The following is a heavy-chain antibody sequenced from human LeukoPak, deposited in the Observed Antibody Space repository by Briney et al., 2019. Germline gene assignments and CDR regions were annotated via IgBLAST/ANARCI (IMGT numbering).Heavy chain of an antibody. CDR2: IIPIFGTA. Sequence: SVKVSCKASGGTFSSYAISWVRQAPGQGLEWMGGIIPIFGTANYAQKFQGRVTITADESTSTAYMELSSLRSEDPAVYYCARGEYNWNDGAYYFDYWGQGTLVTVSS. J-gene: IGHJ4*02. V-gene: IGHV1-69*13. CDR3: ARGEYNWNDGAYYFDY. D-gene: IGHD1-20*01. CDR1: GGTFSSYA.